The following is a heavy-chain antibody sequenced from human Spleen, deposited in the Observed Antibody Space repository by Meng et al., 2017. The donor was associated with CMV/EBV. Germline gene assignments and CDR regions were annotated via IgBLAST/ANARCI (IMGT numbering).Heavy chain of an antibody. D-gene: IGHD1-7*01. J-gene: IGHJ6*02. Sequence: SVKVSCKASGGTFSSYGISWVRQAPGQGLEWMGGIIPIFGTTNYAQKFQGRVTITTVDSTSTAYMESSSLRSEDTAVYYCARGAISGTTGGSYYYHGMDVWGQGTSVTVSS. CDR1: GGTFSSYG. CDR2: IIPIFGTT. V-gene: IGHV1-69*05. CDR3: ARGAISGTTGGSYYYHGMDV.